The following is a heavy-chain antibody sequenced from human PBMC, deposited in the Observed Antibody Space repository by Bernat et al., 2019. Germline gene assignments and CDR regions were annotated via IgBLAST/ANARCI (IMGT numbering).Heavy chain of an antibody. CDR1: GGSVSSGSYY. J-gene: IGHJ1*01. CDR2: IYYSGST. Sequence: QVQLQESGPGLVKPSETLSLTCTVSGGSVSSGSYYWSWIRQPPGKGLEWIGYIYYSGSTNYNPSLKSRVTISVDTSKNQFSLKLSSVTAADTAVYYCARARRFSSSRNWGQRTLVTVSS. CDR3: ARARRFSSSRN. D-gene: IGHD6-6*01. V-gene: IGHV4-61*01.